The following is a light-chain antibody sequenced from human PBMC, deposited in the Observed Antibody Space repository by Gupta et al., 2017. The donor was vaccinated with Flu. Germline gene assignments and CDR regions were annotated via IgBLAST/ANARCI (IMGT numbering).Light chain of an antibody. CDR3: HQYKTSPYT. V-gene: IGKV3-20*01. CDR1: ESIDRNF. Sequence: GTLALSTGERVTLSCSAGESIDRNFLVWYHQKPGQAPRVLIYGTSNRAPGIPDRFSGGGSGTXFTLTIXRLEPEDSGVFYCHQYKTSPYTFGXGTKVEIK. J-gene: IGKJ2*01. CDR2: GTS.